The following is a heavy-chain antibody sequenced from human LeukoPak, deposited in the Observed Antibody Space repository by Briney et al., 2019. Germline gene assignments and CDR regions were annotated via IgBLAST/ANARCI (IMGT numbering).Heavy chain of an antibody. J-gene: IGHJ4*02. D-gene: IGHD4-17*01. Sequence: PGGSLRLSCAASGFTVSSNYMSWVRQAPGKGLEWVSVTYSGGSTYYADSVKGRFTISRDNSKNTLYLQMNSLRAEDTAVYYCARGPPYGDYYFDYWGQGTLVTVSS. V-gene: IGHV3-53*01. CDR1: GFTVSSNY. CDR3: ARGPPYGDYYFDY. CDR2: TYSGGST.